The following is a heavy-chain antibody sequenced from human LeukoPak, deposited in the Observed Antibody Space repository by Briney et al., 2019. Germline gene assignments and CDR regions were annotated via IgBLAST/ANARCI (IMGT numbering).Heavy chain of an antibody. CDR3: AKDGGSDILTGPKGYYYYGIDV. Sequence: GGSLRLSCVASGFTFTSYVMSWVRQPPGKGLQWVSAIIGSGGSAYYADSVKGRFTISRDNSKNMLYLQMNSLRAEDTAVYYCAKDGGSDILTGPKGYYYYGIDVWGQGTTVTVSS. J-gene: IGHJ6*02. CDR2: IIGSGGSA. D-gene: IGHD3-9*01. CDR1: GFTFTSYV. V-gene: IGHV3-23*01.